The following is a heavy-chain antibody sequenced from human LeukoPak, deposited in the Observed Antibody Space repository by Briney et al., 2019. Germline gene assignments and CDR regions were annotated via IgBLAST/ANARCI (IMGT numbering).Heavy chain of an antibody. CDR2: INPNSGGT. CDR3: ARVGYYEGSGYYEY. J-gene: IGHJ4*02. D-gene: IGHD3-22*01. CDR1: GYTLTDYY. Sequence: RASVKVSCKASGYTLTDYYMHWVRQAPGQGLEWMGRINPNSGGTNYAQKFQGRVTMTRDTSISTVYMELSRLRSDDTAVYYCARVGYYEGSGYYEYWGQGTLVTVSS. V-gene: IGHV1-2*06.